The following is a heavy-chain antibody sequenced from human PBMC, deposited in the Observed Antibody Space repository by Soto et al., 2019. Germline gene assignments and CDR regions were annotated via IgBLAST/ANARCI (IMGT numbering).Heavy chain of an antibody. Sequence: SVKVSCKASGGTFSIYAISWVVQSALQWLEWMGGIIPIFGTANYAQKFQGRVTITADESTSTAYMELSSLRSEDTAVYYCASSNYYDSSGSQVRYFDLWGRGTLVTVSS. J-gene: IGHJ2*01. CDR3: ASSNYYDSSGSQVRYFDL. D-gene: IGHD3-22*01. CDR2: IIPIFGTA. CDR1: GGTFSIYA. V-gene: IGHV1-69*13.